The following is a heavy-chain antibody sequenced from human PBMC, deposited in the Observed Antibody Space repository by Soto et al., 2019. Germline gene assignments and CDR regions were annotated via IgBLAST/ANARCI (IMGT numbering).Heavy chain of an antibody. Sequence: GGSLRLSCAASGFTFSDYYMSRIRQAPGKGLEWVSYISSSGSTIYYADSVKGRFTISRDNAKNSLYLQMNSLRAEDTAVYYCVRDRHGSGSYYNDYWGQGTLVTVSS. D-gene: IGHD3-10*01. V-gene: IGHV3-11*01. CDR2: ISSSGSTI. CDR1: GFTFSDYY. J-gene: IGHJ4*02. CDR3: VRDRHGSGSYYNDY.